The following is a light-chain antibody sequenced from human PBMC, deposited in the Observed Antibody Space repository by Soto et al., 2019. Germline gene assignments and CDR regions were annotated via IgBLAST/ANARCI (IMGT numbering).Light chain of an antibody. CDR3: QQYNNWPPWT. Sequence: ILMTQSPATLSVSPGERATLSCRASQSVSNNLAWYQQKPGQAPRLLIYDASTRATGIPARFSGSGSGTEFTLNLSGLQSEDFAVYYCQQYNNWPPWTFGPGTKVEIK. CDR1: QSVSNN. J-gene: IGKJ1*01. V-gene: IGKV3-15*01. CDR2: DAS.